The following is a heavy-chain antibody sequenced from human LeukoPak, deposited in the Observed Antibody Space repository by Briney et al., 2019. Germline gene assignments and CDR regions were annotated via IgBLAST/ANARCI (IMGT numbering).Heavy chain of an antibody. CDR2: ISSSGSTI. CDR1: GFTFSSYE. D-gene: IGHD3-16*02. Sequence: SGGSLRLSCAASGFTFSSYEMNWVRQAPGKGLEWVSYISSSGSTIYYADSVKGRFTISRDNAKNSLYLQMNSLRAEDTAVYYCARSGYDYVWGSYRLRRLVDYWGQGTLVTVSS. CDR3: ARSGYDYVWGSYRLRRLVDY. J-gene: IGHJ4*02. V-gene: IGHV3-48*03.